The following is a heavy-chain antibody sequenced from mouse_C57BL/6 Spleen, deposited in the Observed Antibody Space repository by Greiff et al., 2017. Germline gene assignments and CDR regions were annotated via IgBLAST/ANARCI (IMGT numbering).Heavy chain of an antibody. D-gene: IGHD2-1*01. CDR1: GFSFNTYA. Sequence: EVKLVESGGGLVQPKGSLKLSCAASGFSFNTYAMNWVRQAPGQGLEWVARIRSKSNNYATYYADSVKNRFTISRDDSESMLDLQMNNLKTEDTAMYYCGRHAPYGNFYYYAMDYWGQGTSVTVSS. CDR3: GRHAPYGNFYYYAMDY. CDR2: IRSKSNNYAT. J-gene: IGHJ4*01. V-gene: IGHV10-1*01.